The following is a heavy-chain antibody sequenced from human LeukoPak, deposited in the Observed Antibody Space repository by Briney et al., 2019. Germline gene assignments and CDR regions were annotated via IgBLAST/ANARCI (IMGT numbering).Heavy chain of an antibody. CDR1: RFTFSSYA. D-gene: IGHD3-22*01. V-gene: IGHV3-23*01. CDR2: ISGSGGST. J-gene: IGHJ4*02. Sequence: GGSLRLSCAASRFTFSSYAMSWVRQAPGKGLEWVSAISGSGGSTYYADSVRGRFTISRDNSKNTLYLQMNSLRAEDTAVYYCAKTKSTYYYDSSGYYPFDYWGQGTLVTVSS. CDR3: AKTKSTYYYDSSGYYPFDY.